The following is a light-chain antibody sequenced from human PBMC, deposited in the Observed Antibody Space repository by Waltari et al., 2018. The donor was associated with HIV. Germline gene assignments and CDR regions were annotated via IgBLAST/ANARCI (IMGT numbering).Light chain of an antibody. V-gene: IGKV3-15*01. CDR2: GAS. Sequence: EIVMTQSPATLSVSPGERATLSCRASQSVSSNLAWYQQKPGQAPRLLIYGASTRATGVPARFSGSGSGTEFTLTISSRQSEDFAVYYCQQYINRPPYTFGQGTKLEI. CDR1: QSVSSN. J-gene: IGKJ2*01. CDR3: QQYINRPPYT.